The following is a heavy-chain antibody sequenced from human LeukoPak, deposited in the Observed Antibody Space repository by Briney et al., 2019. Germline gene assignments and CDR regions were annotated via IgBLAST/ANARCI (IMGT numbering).Heavy chain of an antibody. CDR3: AKRGDLDSSGSLRDFDY. CDR2: ISGSGGTI. V-gene: IGHV3-23*01. CDR1: GFTFSSYG. Sequence: PGGSLRLSCAASGFTFSSYGLSWVRQAPGKGLEWVSVISGSGGTIYYADSVKGRFTISRDNSKNTLYLQMNSLRAEDAAVYYCAKRGDLDSSGSLRDFDYWGQGTLVTVSS. J-gene: IGHJ4*02. D-gene: IGHD3-22*01.